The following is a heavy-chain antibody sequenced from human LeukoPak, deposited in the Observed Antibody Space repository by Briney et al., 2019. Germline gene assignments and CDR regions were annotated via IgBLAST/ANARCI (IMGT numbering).Heavy chain of an antibody. CDR2: TFYRSKWYN. CDR1: GDSVSTNSAT. CDR3: ARDDTSSRGGFDY. J-gene: IGHJ4*02. Sequence: SQTLSLTCAISGDSVSTNSATWNWIRQSPSRGLEWLGRTFYRSKWYNEYAVSVRSRIIINPDTSKNQFSLQLNSVTPEDTAVYFCARDDTSSRGGFDYWGQGTLVTVSS. D-gene: IGHD6-13*01. V-gene: IGHV6-1*01.